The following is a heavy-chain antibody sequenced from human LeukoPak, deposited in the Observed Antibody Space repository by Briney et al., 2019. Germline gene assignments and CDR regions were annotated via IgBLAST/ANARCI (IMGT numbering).Heavy chain of an antibody. CDR2: MHYSGYT. CDR1: AASISSSGYS. Sequence: SETLSLTCSVSAASISSSGYSWVWIRQPPGKGLEWIGTMHYSGYTYYSPSLKSRVTIYVDASKNQFSLKLSSMTAADTAVYYCARHGLIASGWSHWFDPWGQGTLVTVSS. J-gene: IGHJ5*02. D-gene: IGHD6-13*01. V-gene: IGHV4-39*01. CDR3: ARHGLIASGWSHWFDP.